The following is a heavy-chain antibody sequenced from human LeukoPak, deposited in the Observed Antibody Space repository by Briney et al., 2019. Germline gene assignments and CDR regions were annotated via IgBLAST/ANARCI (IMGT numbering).Heavy chain of an antibody. CDR3: AHGYDAFDI. J-gene: IGHJ3*02. CDR2: IYWNDDK. CDR1: GFSLGATAVG. Sequence: SGPTLVKPTQTLTLTCSFSGFSLGATAVGVGCGRQPPGKVLEWPALIYWNDDKHYNPSLTSRLTITKDTAKIQVVLTMANLDPVDTATYFCAHGYDAFDIWGQGTMVTVSS. V-gene: IGHV2-5*01.